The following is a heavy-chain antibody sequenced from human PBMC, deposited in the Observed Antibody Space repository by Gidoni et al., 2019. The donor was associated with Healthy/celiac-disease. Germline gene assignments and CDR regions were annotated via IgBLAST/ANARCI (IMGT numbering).Heavy chain of an antibody. J-gene: IGHJ4*02. V-gene: IGHV4-4*02. CDR1: GCTISSSNW. Sequence: QVQLQESGPGLVKPSGTLSLTCAVSGCTISSSNWWRWFRPPPGKGLEWIGEIYNSGSTNYTPSLKSRVNISVDKSKNQFSLKLSSVTAADTAVYYCARSPVYSGSYDYWGQGTLVTVSS. D-gene: IGHD1-26*01. CDR2: IYNSGST. CDR3: ARSPVYSGSYDY.